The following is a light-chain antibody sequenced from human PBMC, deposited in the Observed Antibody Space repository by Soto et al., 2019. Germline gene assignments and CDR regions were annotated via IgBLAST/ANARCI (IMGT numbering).Light chain of an antibody. J-gene: IGKJ1*01. CDR1: QSVSSSY. CDR2: AAT. CDR3: PQYDTSLT. Sequence: EIVLTQSPGTLSLSPGERATLSCRASQSVSSSYLAWYQQKPGQAPRLLIYAATSRATGIPDRFSCSGSGTDFTLTISRLEPEAFAVYYWPQYDTSLTFGRGTKVEIK. V-gene: IGKV3-20*01.